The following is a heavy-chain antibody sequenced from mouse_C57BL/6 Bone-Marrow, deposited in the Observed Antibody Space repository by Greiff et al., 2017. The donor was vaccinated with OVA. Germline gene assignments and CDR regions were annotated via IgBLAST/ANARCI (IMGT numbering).Heavy chain of an antibody. CDR2: ISSGSSTI. CDR3: ANSGSSYPFAY. V-gene: IGHV5-17*01. Sequence: EVQGVESGGGLVKPGGSLTLSCAASGFTFSDYGMHWVRQAPEKGLEWVAYISSGSSTIYYADTVTGRFTISRDNAKNTLFLQMTSLRSEDTPMYYCANSGSSYPFAYWGQVTLVTVSA. J-gene: IGHJ3*01. CDR1: GFTFSDYG. D-gene: IGHD1-1*01.